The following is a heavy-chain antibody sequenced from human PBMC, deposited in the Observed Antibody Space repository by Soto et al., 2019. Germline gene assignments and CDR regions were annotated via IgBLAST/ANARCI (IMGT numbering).Heavy chain of an antibody. CDR2: INPSGGST. CDR1: GYTFTRYD. D-gene: IGHD2-15*01. J-gene: IGHJ3*02. CDR3: ARGGGGKDMGVHAFDI. V-gene: IGHV1-46*01. Sequence: GASGKVSCKASGYTFTRYDMHWVRQAPGRGLEWMGIINPSGGSTSYAQKFQGRVTMTRDTSTSTVYMELSSLRSEDMAVYYCARGGGGKDMGVHAFDIWGQGTTVTVSS.